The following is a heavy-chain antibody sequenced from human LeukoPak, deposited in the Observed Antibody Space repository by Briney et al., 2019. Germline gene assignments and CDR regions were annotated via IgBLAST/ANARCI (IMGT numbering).Heavy chain of an antibody. J-gene: IGHJ3*02. CDR1: GFTFDDYA. V-gene: IGHV3-9*03. Sequence: PGGSLRLSCAASGFTFDDYAMQWLRQAPGKGLEWVSGISWNSGSIGYADSVKGRFTISRDNAKNSLFLQMNSLRAEDMALYYCAKDEFVASDFTGAFDIWGQGTMVTVSS. D-gene: IGHD2-8*02. CDR2: ISWNSGSI. CDR3: AKDEFVASDFTGAFDI.